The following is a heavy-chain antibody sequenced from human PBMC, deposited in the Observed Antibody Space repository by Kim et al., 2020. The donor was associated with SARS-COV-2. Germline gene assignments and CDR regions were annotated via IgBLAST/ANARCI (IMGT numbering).Heavy chain of an antibody. J-gene: IGHJ4*02. CDR3: ARDSDY. V-gene: IGHV3-7*01. Sequence: QDGSEKYYGDSVKGRFTISRDNAKNSLYLQMNSLRAEDTAVYYCARDSDYWGQGTLVTVSS. CDR2: QDGSEK.